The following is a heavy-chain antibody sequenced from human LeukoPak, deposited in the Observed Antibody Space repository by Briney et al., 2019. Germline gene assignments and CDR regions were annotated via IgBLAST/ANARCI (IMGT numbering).Heavy chain of an antibody. D-gene: IGHD5-18*01. CDR1: GYTFTGYY. CDR2: INPSGGST. Sequence: ASVKVSCTASGYTFTGYYMHWVRQAPGQGLEWMGIINPSGGSTSYAQKFQGRATMTRDTSTSTVYMELSSLRSEDTAVYYCARVSGYSYGLDYWGQGTLVTVSS. CDR3: ARVSGYSYGLDY. J-gene: IGHJ4*02. V-gene: IGHV1-46*01.